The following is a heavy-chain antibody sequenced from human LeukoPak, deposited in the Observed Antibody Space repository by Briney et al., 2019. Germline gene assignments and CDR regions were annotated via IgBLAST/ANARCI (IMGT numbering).Heavy chain of an antibody. V-gene: IGHV3-9*01. D-gene: IGHD6-13*01. CDR2: ISWNSGSI. CDR3: ARDIYSSSGDY. Sequence: PGGSLRLSCAASGFTFDDYAKHWVRQAPGKGLEWVSGISWNSGSIGYADSVKGRFTISRDNAKNSLYLQMNSLRAEDTAVYYCARDIYSSSGDYWGQGTLVTVSS. CDR1: GFTFDDYA. J-gene: IGHJ4*02.